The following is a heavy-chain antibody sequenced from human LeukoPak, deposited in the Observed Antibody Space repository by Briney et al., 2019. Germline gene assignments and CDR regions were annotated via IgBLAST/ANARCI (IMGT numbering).Heavy chain of an antibody. D-gene: IGHD3-16*01. V-gene: IGHV3-48*01. CDR1: GFTFSNYN. CDR3: ARVGLGGDWFDY. Sequence: GGSLRLSYAASGFTFSNYNILWARQTPGKGLEFLFYITFGGRAAHSADSVKDRFTFSRDNAKNSVYLQMNSLRVDDSGIYYCARVGLGGDWFDYWGQGTRITVSS. CDR2: ITFGGRAA. J-gene: IGHJ5*01.